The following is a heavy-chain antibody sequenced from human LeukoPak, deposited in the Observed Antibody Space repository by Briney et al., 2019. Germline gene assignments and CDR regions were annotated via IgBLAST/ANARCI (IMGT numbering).Heavy chain of an antibody. CDR3: ARVPSLMVYAPYYYYGMDV. D-gene: IGHD2-8*01. Sequence: ASVKVSCKASGYTFTSYDINWVRQATGQGLEWMGWMNPNSGNTGYAQKFQGRVTMTRNTSISTAYMELSSLRSEDTAVYYCARVPSLMVYAPYYYYGMDVWGQGTTVTVSS. CDR1: GYTFTSYD. J-gene: IGHJ6*02. CDR2: MNPNSGNT. V-gene: IGHV1-8*01.